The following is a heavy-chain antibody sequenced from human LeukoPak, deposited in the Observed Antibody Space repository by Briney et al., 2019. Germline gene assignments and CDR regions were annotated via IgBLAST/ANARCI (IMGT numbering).Heavy chain of an antibody. D-gene: IGHD5-18*01. Sequence: PSETLSLTCTVSGGSIRSGDYYWAWIRQPPGQGLEWIGYIHYSGTTYYNPSLQSRLTISVDTSKSQFSLKLSSVTAADTAVYYCVRYSASARWFDRWGQGTLVTVSS. V-gene: IGHV4-30-4*01. CDR2: IHYSGTT. CDR1: GGSIRSGDYY. CDR3: VRYSASARWFDR. J-gene: IGHJ5*02.